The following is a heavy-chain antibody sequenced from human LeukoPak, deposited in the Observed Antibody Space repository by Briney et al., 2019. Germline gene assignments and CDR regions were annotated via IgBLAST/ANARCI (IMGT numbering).Heavy chain of an antibody. J-gene: IGHJ3*02. CDR1: GFTFSSYA. CDR3: ARELPRHIVVVPTAPPDAFDI. CDR2: ISYDGSNK. Sequence: GGSLRLSCAASGFTFSSYAMHWVRQAPGKGLEWVAVISYDGSNKFYADSVKGRFTISRDNSKNTLYLQMNSLRAEDTAVYYCARELPRHIVVVPTAPPDAFDIWGQGTMVTVSS. D-gene: IGHD2-2*01. V-gene: IGHV3-30-3*01.